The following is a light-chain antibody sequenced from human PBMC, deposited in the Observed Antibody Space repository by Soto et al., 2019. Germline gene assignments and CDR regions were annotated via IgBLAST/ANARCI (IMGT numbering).Light chain of an antibody. V-gene: IGLV2-23*02. CDR3: CSYAGSTTFVV. CDR2: EVS. CDR1: SSDVGRYNL. Sequence: QSVLTHPASVSGSPGQSITISCTGTSSDVGRYNLVSWYQQHPGKAPKLMIYEVSKRPSGVSNRFSGSKSGNTASLTISGLQAEDEADYYCCSYAGSTTFVVFGGGTKLTVL. J-gene: IGLJ2*01.